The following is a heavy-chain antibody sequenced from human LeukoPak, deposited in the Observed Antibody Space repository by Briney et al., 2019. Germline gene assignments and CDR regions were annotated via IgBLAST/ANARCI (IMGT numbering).Heavy chain of an antibody. J-gene: IGHJ4*02. CDR2: IYYSGST. Sequence: SETLSLTCTVSGGSISSYYWSWIRQPPGKGLEWIGAIYYSGSTNYNPSLKSRVTISVDTSKNQFSLKLSSVTAADTAVYYCARASYYDSSGYYFDYWGQGTLVTVSS. CDR3: ARASYYDSSGYYFDY. D-gene: IGHD3-22*01. V-gene: IGHV4-59*01. CDR1: GGSISSYY.